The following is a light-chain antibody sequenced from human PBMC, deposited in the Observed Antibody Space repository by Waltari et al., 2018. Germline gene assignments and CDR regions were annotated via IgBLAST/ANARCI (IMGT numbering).Light chain of an antibody. V-gene: IGKV3-20*01. CDR3: QHYVRLPAT. J-gene: IGKJ1*01. Sequence: EIVLTQSPGTLSLSPGERATLSCRASQSVRGSLAWYQQKAGQAPRLLIYGASSRATGIPDRFSGSGSWTDFSLTISRLEPEDFAVYYCQHYVRLPATFGQGTKVEIK. CDR2: GAS. CDR1: QSVRGS.